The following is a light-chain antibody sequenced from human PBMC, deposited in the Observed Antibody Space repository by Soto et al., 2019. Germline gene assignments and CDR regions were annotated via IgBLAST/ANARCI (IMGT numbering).Light chain of an antibody. Sequence: EIVLTQSPGTLSLSPGERATLSCRASQSVSSSYLAWYQQTPGQAPRLLIYGASSRATGIPDRFSGSGSGTDLTLTIGRLESEDFAVYYWQQYGSSPPVTFGGVTKVEIK. CDR3: QQYGSSPPVT. J-gene: IGKJ4*01. CDR2: GAS. V-gene: IGKV3-20*01. CDR1: QSVSSSY.